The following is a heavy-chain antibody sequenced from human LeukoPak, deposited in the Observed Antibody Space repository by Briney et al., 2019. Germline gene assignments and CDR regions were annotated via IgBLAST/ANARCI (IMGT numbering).Heavy chain of an antibody. J-gene: IGHJ4*02. D-gene: IGHD6-6*01. CDR1: GFTFSSCG. CDR3: AKDSSSPAGY. CDR2: ISYDGSNK. Sequence: QAGGSLRLSCAASGFTFSSCGMHWVRQAPGKGLEWVAVISYDGSNKYYADSVKGRFTISRDNSKNTLYLQMNSLRAEDTAVYYCAKDSSSPAGYWGQGTLVTVSS. V-gene: IGHV3-30*18.